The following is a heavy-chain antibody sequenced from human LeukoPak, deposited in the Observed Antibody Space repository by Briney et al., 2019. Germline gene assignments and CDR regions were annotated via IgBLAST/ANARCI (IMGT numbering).Heavy chain of an antibody. Sequence: ASVKVSCKASGYIFTSYFMHWVRQAPGQGLEWMGLINPSGGSTRYAQKFQGRVTMTRDMSTSTVYMELSSLRSDDTAVYYCARGIVGATSVDYWGQGTLVTVSS. V-gene: IGHV1-46*01. CDR3: ARGIVGATSVDY. D-gene: IGHD1-26*01. CDR2: INPSGGST. J-gene: IGHJ4*02. CDR1: GYIFTSYF.